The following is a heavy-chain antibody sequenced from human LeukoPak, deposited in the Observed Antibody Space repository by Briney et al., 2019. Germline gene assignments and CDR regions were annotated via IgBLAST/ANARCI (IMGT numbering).Heavy chain of an antibody. D-gene: IGHD6-6*01. Sequence: ASVKVSCKASGYTFTSYYMHWVRQAPGQGLEWMGIINPSGGSTSYAQKFQGRVTMTRDTSTSIVYMELMSLRSEHPAVNYCARPQRSSVYYFDYWGQGTLVTVSS. CDR2: INPSGGST. J-gene: IGHJ4*02. CDR3: ARPQRSSVYYFDY. CDR1: GYTFTSYY. V-gene: IGHV1-46*01.